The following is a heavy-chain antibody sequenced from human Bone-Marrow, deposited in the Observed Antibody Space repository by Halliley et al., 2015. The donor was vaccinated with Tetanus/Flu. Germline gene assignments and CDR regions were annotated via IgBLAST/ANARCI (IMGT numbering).Heavy chain of an antibody. J-gene: IGHJ6*02. Sequence: RYINYADSVKGRFTMSRDNAKNSLYLQMDHLRAEDTAVYYCVRDSYSRNWNNFYGLDVWGQGTTVTVSS. D-gene: IGHD1-1*01. CDR2: RYI. CDR3: VRDSYSRNWNNFYGLDV. V-gene: IGHV3-11*05.